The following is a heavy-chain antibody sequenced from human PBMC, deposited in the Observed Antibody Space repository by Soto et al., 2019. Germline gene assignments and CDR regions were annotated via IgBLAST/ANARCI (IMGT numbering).Heavy chain of an antibody. CDR1: GFTFSYHA. J-gene: IGHJ6*02. V-gene: IGHV3-30-3*01. Sequence: QVQLVESGGGVVQPERSLRLSCAASGFTFSYHALSWVRQAPGKGLEWVAVISYDGDNKYIAESVKGRFTISRDNSKNTVSLQMNSLRTEDTAMYFCARGTTTSAFSAMDVWGQGTTVTVSS. D-gene: IGHD1-1*01. CDR3: ARGTTTSAFSAMDV. CDR2: ISYDGDNK.